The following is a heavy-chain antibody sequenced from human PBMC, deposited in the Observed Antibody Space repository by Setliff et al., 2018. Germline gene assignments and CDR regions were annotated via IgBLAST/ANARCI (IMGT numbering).Heavy chain of an antibody. CDR3: VKVKKPLIRGSGFDY. J-gene: IGHJ4*02. D-gene: IGHD3-10*01. CDR1: GFVFGTYG. CDR2: VRFDGSYK. V-gene: IGHV3-30*02. Sequence: GGSLRLSCAASGFVFGTYGMHWVRQAPGKGLDWVASVRFDGSYKVYADSVKGRFTISRDNSENTLFLQMNSLRPEDTGVYYCVKVKKPLIRGSGFDYWGRGTLVTVSS.